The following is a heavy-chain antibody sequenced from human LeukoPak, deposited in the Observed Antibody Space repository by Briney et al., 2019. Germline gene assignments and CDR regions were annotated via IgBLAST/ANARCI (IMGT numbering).Heavy chain of an antibody. CDR3: VGAAADTTPRP. V-gene: IGHV3-74*01. D-gene: IGHD6-13*01. Sequence: GGSLRLSCAASGFTLSNYWMHWVRQGPGKGLVWVSRVSNDGSSTAYADSVRGRFTISRDNAKNTLYLQMNSLRAEDTAVYYCVGAAADTTPRPWGQGTLVTVSS. CDR1: GFTLSNYW. J-gene: IGHJ4*02. CDR2: VSNDGSST.